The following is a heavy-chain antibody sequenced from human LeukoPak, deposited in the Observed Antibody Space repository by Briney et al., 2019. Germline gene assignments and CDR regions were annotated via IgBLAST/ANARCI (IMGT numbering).Heavy chain of an antibody. CDR1: GGTFRNYA. CDR2: IIPIFGTA. CDR3: ARGLTPYSSGWYAFDY. Sequence: SVTVSCKTFGGTFRNYAISWVRQAPGQGLEWMGGIIPIFGTANYAQKFQGRVTITADESTSTAYMELSSLRSEDTAVYYCARGLTPYSSGWYAFDYWGQGTLVTVSS. D-gene: IGHD6-19*01. J-gene: IGHJ4*02. V-gene: IGHV1-69*13.